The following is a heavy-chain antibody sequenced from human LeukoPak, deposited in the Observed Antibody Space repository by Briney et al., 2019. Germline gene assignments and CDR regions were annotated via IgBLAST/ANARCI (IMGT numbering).Heavy chain of an antibody. CDR2: IYYSGST. CDR1: GGSIRNYY. CDR3: ARGIQDFTRVFDY. D-gene: IGHD2-2*01. Sequence: SETLSLTRSVSGGSIRNYYWSWIRQPPGKGLEWIGYIYYSGSTNYNPSLKSRLTISVDMSKNQSSLMLSSVTAADTAVYYCARGIQDFTRVFDYWGQGTLVTVSS. V-gene: IGHV4-59*01. J-gene: IGHJ4*02.